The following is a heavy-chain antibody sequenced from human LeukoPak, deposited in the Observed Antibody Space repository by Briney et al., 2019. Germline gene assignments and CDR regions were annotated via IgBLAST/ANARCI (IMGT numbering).Heavy chain of an antibody. CDR1: GFTFNNYG. J-gene: IGHJ4*02. CDR2: VTYDGNNK. D-gene: IGHD6-19*01. Sequence: SGGSLRLSCAASGFTFNNYGMHWVRQAPGKGLEWVAVVTYDGNNKYYADSVKGRFTVSRDNSRNTVNLQMNSLRGEDTAVYYCARAPVRGAVAGVDYWGQGALVTVSS. CDR3: ARAPVRGAVAGVDY. V-gene: IGHV3-30-3*01.